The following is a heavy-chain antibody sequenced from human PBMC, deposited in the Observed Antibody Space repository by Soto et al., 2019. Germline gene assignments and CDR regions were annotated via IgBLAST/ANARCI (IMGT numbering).Heavy chain of an antibody. CDR2: IYYSGST. J-gene: IGHJ4*02. CDR1: GGSISSGGYY. D-gene: IGHD3-10*01. Sequence: QVQLQESGPGLVKPSQTLSLTCTVSGGSISSGGYYWGWIRQHPGKGLEWIGYIYYSGSTYYNPSLKSRVTISVDTSKNQFSLKLSSVTAADTAVYYCARGTGYYGSGWGYFDYWGQGTLVTVSS. CDR3: ARGTGYYGSGWGYFDY. V-gene: IGHV4-31*03.